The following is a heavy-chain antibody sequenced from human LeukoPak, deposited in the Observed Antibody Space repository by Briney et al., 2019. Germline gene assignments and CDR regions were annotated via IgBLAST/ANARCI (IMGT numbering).Heavy chain of an antibody. V-gene: IGHV4-4*09. Sequence: SETLSLTCTVSGGSISGYYWSWIRQPPGKGLEWIGYIYHSGRANYNPSLRSRVTISVDTSKYQFSLKLSSVAAADTAVYYCARSYCGGDCYSGGGIVDYWGQGTLVTVSS. J-gene: IGHJ4*02. CDR3: ARSYCGGDCYSGGGIVDY. D-gene: IGHD2-21*02. CDR2: IYHSGRA. CDR1: GGSISGYY.